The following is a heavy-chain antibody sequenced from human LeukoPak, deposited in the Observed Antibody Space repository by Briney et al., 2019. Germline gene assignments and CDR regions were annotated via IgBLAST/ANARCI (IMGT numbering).Heavy chain of an antibody. CDR2: INPNSGGT. V-gene: IGHV1-2*06. CDR3: ARELGRSYYGSGKFDY. J-gene: IGHJ4*02. D-gene: IGHD3-10*01. CDR1: GYTFTGCY. Sequence: ASVKLSCKASGYTFTGCYMHWVRQAPGQGLEWMGRINPNSGGTNYAQKFQGRVAMTRDTSISTAYMELSRLRSDDTAVYYCARELGRSYYGSGKFDYWGQGTLVTVSS.